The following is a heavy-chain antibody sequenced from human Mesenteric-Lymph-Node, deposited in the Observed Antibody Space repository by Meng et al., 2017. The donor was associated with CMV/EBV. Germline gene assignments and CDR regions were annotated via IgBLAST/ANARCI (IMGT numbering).Heavy chain of an antibody. CDR1: GFTFSDYL. CDR2: ITNSGSTI. CDR3: ARADVTDVVGRLYYYYGMDV. J-gene: IGHJ6*02. D-gene: IGHD2-15*01. V-gene: IGHV3-11*04. Sequence: GGSLRLSCAASGFTFSDYLMTWIRQAPGKGLEWVSSITNSGSTIYYADSVKGRFTISRDNAKNSLFLQMNSLRAEDTAIYYCARADVTDVVGRLYYYYGMDVWGQGTTVTVSS.